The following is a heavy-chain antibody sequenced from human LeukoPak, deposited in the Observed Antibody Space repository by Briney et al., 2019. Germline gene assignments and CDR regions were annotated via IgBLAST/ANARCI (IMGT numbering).Heavy chain of an antibody. CDR3: ARRSAAKDAFDF. V-gene: IGHV3-74*01. CDR1: GFTFSNYW. CDR2: ISYDGSST. J-gene: IGHJ3*01. Sequence: PGGSLRLSCAASGFTFSNYWMHWVRQAPGKGLVWVSRISYDGSSTNYADSVKGRFTISRDNAKNTLYLQMNSLRAEDTAVYYCARRSAAKDAFDFWGQGTMVTLSS. D-gene: IGHD6-25*01.